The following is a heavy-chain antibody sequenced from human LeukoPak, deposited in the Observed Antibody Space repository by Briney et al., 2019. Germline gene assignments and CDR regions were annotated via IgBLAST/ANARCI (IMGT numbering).Heavy chain of an antibody. J-gene: IGHJ4*02. CDR1: GYSISSGYY. CDR2: IYHSGST. Sequence: NASETLSLTCAVSGYSISSGYYWGWIRQPPGKGLEWIGSIYHSGSTYYNPSLKSRVTISVDTSKNQFSLKLSRLRSDDTAVYYCAISFPARDSSGYYDPYYFDYWGQGTLVTVSS. D-gene: IGHD3-22*01. V-gene: IGHV4-38-2*01. CDR3: AISFPARDSSGYYDPYYFDY.